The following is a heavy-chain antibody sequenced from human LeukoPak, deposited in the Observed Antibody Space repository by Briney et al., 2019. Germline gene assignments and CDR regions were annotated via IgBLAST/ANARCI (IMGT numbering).Heavy chain of an antibody. CDR3: ASYYDSKPSFDP. J-gene: IGHJ5*02. CDR2: IIPILGIA. CDR1: GGTFSSYT. D-gene: IGHD3-22*01. Sequence: SVKVSCKASGGTFSSYTISWVRQAPGQGLEWMGRIIPILGIANHAQKFQGRVTITADKSTSTAYMELSSLRSEDTAVYYCASYYDSKPSFDPWGQGTLVTVSS. V-gene: IGHV1-69*02.